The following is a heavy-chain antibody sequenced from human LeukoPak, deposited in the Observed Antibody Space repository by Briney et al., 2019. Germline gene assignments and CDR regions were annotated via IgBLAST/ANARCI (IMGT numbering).Heavy chain of an antibody. Sequence: GGSLRLSCAASGFTFDDYGMSWVRQAPGKGLEWVSDINWNGGSTAYADSVKGRFTISRDNAKNSLYLQMNSLRSEDTALYYCARGRFLEWLPVPDYWGQGTLVTVSS. CDR2: INWNGGST. V-gene: IGHV3-20*04. CDR1: GFTFDDYG. D-gene: IGHD3-3*01. CDR3: ARGRFLEWLPVPDY. J-gene: IGHJ4*02.